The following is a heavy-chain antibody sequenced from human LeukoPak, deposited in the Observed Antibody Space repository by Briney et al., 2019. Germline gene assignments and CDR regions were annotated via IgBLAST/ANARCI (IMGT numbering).Heavy chain of an antibody. D-gene: IGHD6-13*01. J-gene: IGHJ4*02. CDR2: ISYDGSNK. CDR1: GFTFNTYG. V-gene: IGHV3-30*03. CDR3: ARPVAAVGTDS. Sequence: PGGSLRLSCAASGFTFNTYGMHWVRQAPGKGLEWVVVISYDGSNKYYVDSVKGRFTISRDNSKNTLYLQMNSLRAEDTAVYYCARPVAAVGTDSWGQGTLVTVSS.